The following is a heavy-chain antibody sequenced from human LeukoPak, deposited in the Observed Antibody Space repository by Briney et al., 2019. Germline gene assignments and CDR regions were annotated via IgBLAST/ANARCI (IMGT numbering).Heavy chain of an antibody. V-gene: IGHV3-21*01. CDR1: GFTFSSYS. Sequence: PGGSLRLSCAASGFTFSSYSMNWVRQAPGKGLEWVSSISSSSSYIYYADSVKGRFTISRDNSKNTLYLQMNSLRAEDTAVYYCARDDTIYSYGYENWFDPWGQGTLATVSS. CDR2: ISSSSSYI. CDR3: ARDDTIYSYGYENWFDP. J-gene: IGHJ5*02. D-gene: IGHD5-18*01.